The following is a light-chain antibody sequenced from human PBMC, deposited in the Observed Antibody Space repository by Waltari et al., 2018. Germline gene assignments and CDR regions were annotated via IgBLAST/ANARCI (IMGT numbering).Light chain of an antibody. CDR1: QSVLYSSNNKNN. CDR2: WAS. Sequence: DIVMTQSPDYLAVSLGERATINCKSSQSVLYSSNNKNNLGWYQQKPGQPPKLLIYWASTRESGVPDRFSGSGSGTDFTLTISSLQAEDVAVYYCQQYYSTPLTFGGGTKVEIK. CDR3: QQYYSTPLT. J-gene: IGKJ4*01. V-gene: IGKV4-1*01.